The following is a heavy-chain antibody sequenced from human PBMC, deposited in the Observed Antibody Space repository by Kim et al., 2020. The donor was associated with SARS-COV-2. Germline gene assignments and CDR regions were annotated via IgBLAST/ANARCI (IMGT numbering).Heavy chain of an antibody. D-gene: IGHD6-19*01. CDR2: ISAYNGNT. J-gene: IGHJ3*02. V-gene: IGHV1-18*04. Sequence: ASVKVSCKASGYTFTSYGISWVRQAPGQGLEWMGWISAYNGNTNYAQKLQGRVTMTTDTSTSTAYMELRSLRSDDTAVYYCARDLRGGASGWNLIDAFDIWGQGTMVTVSS. CDR3: ARDLRGGASGWNLIDAFDI. CDR1: GYTFTSYG.